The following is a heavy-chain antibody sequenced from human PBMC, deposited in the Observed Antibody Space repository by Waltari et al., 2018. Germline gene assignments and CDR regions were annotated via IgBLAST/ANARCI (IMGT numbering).Heavy chain of an antibody. J-gene: IGHJ2*01. CDR2: IYYSGST. V-gene: IGHV4-59*01. CDR3: ARVKEGSSWYRLXYWYCDL. Sequence: QVQLXESGPGLVKPSETLSLXCTVSGGSISSXYWSWIRQXPGKGLEWIGYIYYSGSTNYNPALKSRVTIAVDTSKNQFSLKLSSVTAADTAVYYGARVKEGSSWYRLXYWYCDLWGRGTLXXVSS. D-gene: IGHD6-13*01. CDR1: GGSISSXY.